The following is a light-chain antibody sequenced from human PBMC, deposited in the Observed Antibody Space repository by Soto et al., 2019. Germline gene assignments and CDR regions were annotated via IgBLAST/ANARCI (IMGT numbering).Light chain of an antibody. J-gene: IGKJ2*01. CDR2: AAS. CDR1: QGIRNE. Sequence: AIQMTQSPSSLSASVGDRVNITCRASQGIRNELGWYQQKAGKAPKLLIYAASNLQSGVPARFSGSGSGTDLTLTISSLQPEDFATYYCLQDHNYPRTFGQGTKLDIK. V-gene: IGKV1-6*01. CDR3: LQDHNYPRT.